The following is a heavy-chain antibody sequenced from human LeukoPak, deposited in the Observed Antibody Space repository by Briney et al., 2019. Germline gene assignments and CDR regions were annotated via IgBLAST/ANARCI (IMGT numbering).Heavy chain of an antibody. D-gene: IGHD2-2*01. CDR3: AKDPYGTRYFDY. Sequence: GGSLRLSCAASGFTFSTYAMNWVRQAPGKGLEWVSGISGSGGTTYYADSVQGRFTISRDNSKNTVYLQMNSLRAEDTAVYYCAKDPYGTRYFDYWGQGTLVTVSS. CDR1: GFTFSTYA. CDR2: ISGSGGTT. J-gene: IGHJ4*02. V-gene: IGHV3-23*01.